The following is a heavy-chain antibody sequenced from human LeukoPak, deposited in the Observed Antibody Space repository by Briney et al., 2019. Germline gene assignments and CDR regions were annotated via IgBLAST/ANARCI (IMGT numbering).Heavy chain of an antibody. CDR1: GFAFSSYA. V-gene: IGHV3-43D*03. D-gene: IGHD6-13*01. CDR2: ISWDGGST. Sequence: GGSLRLSCAASGFAFSSYAMSWVRQTPGKGLEWVSLISWDGGSTYYADSVKGRFTISRDNSKNSLYLQMNSLRAEDTALYYCAKDIRGSTSWYGLAYWGQGTLVTVSS. J-gene: IGHJ4*02. CDR3: AKDIRGSTSWYGLAY.